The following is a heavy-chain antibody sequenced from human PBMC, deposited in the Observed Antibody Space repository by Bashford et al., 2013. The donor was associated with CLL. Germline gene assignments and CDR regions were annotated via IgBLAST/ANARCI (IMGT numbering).Heavy chain of an antibody. CDR2: INSDGSST. D-gene: IGHD3-22*01. CDR3: ARGYYYDSSGYFPIDY. V-gene: IGHV3-74*01. J-gene: IGHJ4*02. Sequence: WMHWVRQAPGKGLVWVSRINSDGSSTSYADSVKGRFTISRDNAKNTLYLQMNSLRAEDTAVYYCARGYYYDSSGYFPIDYWGQGTLVTVSS. CDR1: W.